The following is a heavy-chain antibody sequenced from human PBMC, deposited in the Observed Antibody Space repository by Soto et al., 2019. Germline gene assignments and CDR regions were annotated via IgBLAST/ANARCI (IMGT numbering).Heavy chain of an antibody. V-gene: IGHV4-30-2*01. J-gene: IGHJ5*02. CDR1: GGSISSGGYS. CDR2: IYHSGST. CDR3: ARRGFGLGYCSGGSCYSGWFDP. Sequence: QLQLQESGSGLVKPSQTLSLTCAVSGGSISSGGYSWSWIQQPPGKGLEWIGYIYHSGSTYYNPSLKSRVTISVDRSKNQFSLKLSSVTAADTAVYYCARRGFGLGYCSGGSCYSGWFDPWGQGTLVTVSS. D-gene: IGHD2-15*01.